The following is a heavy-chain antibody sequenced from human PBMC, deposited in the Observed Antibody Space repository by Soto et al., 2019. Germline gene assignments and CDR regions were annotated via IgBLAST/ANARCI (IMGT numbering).Heavy chain of an antibody. CDR2: ISGSGGST. J-gene: IGHJ4*02. D-gene: IGHD3-10*01. CDR1: GFTFSSYA. Sequence: GGSLRLSCAASGFTFSSYAMSWVRQAPGKGLEWVSAISGSGGSTYYADSVKGRFTISRDNSKNTLYLQMNSLRAEDTAVYYCAKAGTYYYGSGSYWFDYWGQGTLVTVSS. CDR3: AKAGTYYYGSGSYWFDY. V-gene: IGHV3-23*01.